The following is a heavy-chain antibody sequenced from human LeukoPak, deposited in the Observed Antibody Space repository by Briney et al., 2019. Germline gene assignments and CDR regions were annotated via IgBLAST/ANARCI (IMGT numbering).Heavy chain of an antibody. V-gene: IGHV1-2*04. Sequence: ASVKVSCKASGYTFTGYYMHWVRQAPGQGLEWMGWINPNSGGTNYAQKFQGWVTMTRDTSISTAYMELSRLRSDDTAVYYCARERVVTPRYYYCYGMDVWGQGTTVTVSS. CDR1: GYTFTGYY. CDR3: ARERVVTPRYYYCYGMDV. D-gene: IGHD4-23*01. J-gene: IGHJ6*02. CDR2: INPNSGGT.